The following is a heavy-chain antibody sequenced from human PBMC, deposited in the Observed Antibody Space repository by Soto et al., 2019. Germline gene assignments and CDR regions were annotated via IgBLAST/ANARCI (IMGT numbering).Heavy chain of an antibody. J-gene: IGHJ4*02. Sequence: GSLRLSCTASGFLFTDYYMSWIRQPPGKGLEWLACIDGSSDYTNSADSVKGRFTISRDNAKNSVFLQMDNLRADDTAVYYCARDLRFSSTNYFDFWGRGTLVTVSS. CDR2: IDGSSDYT. CDR3: ARDLRFSSTNYFDF. V-gene: IGHV3-11*06. D-gene: IGHD2-8*01. CDR1: GFLFTDYY.